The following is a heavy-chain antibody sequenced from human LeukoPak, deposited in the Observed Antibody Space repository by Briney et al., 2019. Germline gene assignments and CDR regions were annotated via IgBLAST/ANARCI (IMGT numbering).Heavy chain of an antibody. J-gene: IGHJ6*04. V-gene: IGHV4-59*01. CDR1: GGSISSYY. Sequence: SETLSLTCTVSGGSISSYYWSWIRQPPGKGLEWIGYIYYSGSTNYNPSLKSRVTISVDTSKNQFSLKLSSVPAADTAVYYCARVRLTDASFSFYYYYGMDVWGKGTTVTVSS. CDR3: ARVRLTDASFSFYYYYGMDV. CDR2: IYYSGST. D-gene: IGHD1-14*01.